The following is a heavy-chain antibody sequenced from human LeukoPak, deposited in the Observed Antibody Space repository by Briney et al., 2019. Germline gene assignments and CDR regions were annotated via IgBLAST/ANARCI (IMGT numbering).Heavy chain of an antibody. CDR1: GGSFSSYY. D-gene: IGHD6-19*01. CDR3: ASRKAVAGIADAFDI. CDR2: ICYSGST. J-gene: IGHJ3*02. Sequence: SETLSLTCTVSGGSFSSYYWSWIRQPPGMGLEWVWYICYSGSTNYNPSLKSRVTISVDTSKNQFSLKLSSVTAADTAVYYCASRKAVAGIADAFDIWGQGTMVTVSS. V-gene: IGHV4-59*01.